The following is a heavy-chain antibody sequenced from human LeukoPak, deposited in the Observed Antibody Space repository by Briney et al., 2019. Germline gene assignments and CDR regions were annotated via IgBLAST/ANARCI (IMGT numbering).Heavy chain of an antibody. Sequence: ASVKVSCKASGYTFTGYYMHWVRQAPGQGLEWMGWINPNSGGTNYAQKFQGRVTMTRDTSISTAYMELSRLRSDDTAVYYCARDLSNWNQDYYYYYMDVWGEGTTVTVSS. CDR3: ARDLSNWNQDYYYYYMDV. CDR1: GYTFTGYY. D-gene: IGHD1-20*01. V-gene: IGHV1-2*02. CDR2: INPNSGGT. J-gene: IGHJ6*03.